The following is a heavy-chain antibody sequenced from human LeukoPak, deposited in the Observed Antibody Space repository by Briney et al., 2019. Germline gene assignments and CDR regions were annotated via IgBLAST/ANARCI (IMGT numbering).Heavy chain of an antibody. J-gene: IGHJ4*02. D-gene: IGHD3-22*01. V-gene: IGHV3-23*01. Sequence: PGGSLRLSCAASGFTFSSYAMNWVRQAPGKGLEWVSAISGSVVTAYYADSVQGRFTISRDNSKNTLYLQMNSLRAEDTAVYYCAKEGDTSVGNYFDYWGQRTLVTVSS. CDR3: AKEGDTSVGNYFDY. CDR2: ISGSVVTA. CDR1: GFTFSSYA.